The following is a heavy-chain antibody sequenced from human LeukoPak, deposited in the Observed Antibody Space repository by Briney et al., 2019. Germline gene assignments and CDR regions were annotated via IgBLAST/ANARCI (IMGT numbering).Heavy chain of an antibody. CDR2: INPNGGAT. CDR3: ARVRLNAFDI. CDR1: EYTFIGYY. D-gene: IGHD3-16*01. Sequence: ASAKVSCKASEYTFIGYYMHWVRQAHGQGPEWMGWINPNGGATNYAQKFQGRVTMTRDTSISTAYMELSRLRSDDTAVYYCARVRLNAFDIWGQGTMVFVSS. V-gene: IGHV1-2*02. J-gene: IGHJ3*02.